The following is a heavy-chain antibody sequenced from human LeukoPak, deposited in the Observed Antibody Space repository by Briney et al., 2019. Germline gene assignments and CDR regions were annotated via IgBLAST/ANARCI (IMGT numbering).Heavy chain of an antibody. D-gene: IGHD3-22*01. CDR2: ISAYNGNT. Sequence: ASVKVSCKASGYTFTGYYMHWVRQAPGQGLEWMGWISAYNGNTNYAQKLQGRVTMTTDTSTSTAYMELRSLRSDDTAVYYCARGYYYDSSGYYSGNWFDPWGQGTLVTVSS. CDR3: ARGYYYDSSGYYSGNWFDP. J-gene: IGHJ5*02. CDR1: GYTFTGYY. V-gene: IGHV1-18*04.